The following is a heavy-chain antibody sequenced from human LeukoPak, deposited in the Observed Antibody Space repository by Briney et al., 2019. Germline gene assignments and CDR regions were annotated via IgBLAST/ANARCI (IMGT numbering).Heavy chain of an antibody. V-gene: IGHV3-30*03. J-gene: IGHJ4*02. CDR2: ISYDGSNK. D-gene: IGHD3-22*01. CDR1: GFSFSSYG. Sequence: GRPLRLSCAASGFSFSSYGMHWVRQAPGKGLEWVAVISYDGSNKYYADSVKGRFTISRDNSKNTLYLQMNSLRAEDTAVYYCARSPDSSGYIGYFDYWGQGTLVTVSS. CDR3: ARSPDSSGYIGYFDY.